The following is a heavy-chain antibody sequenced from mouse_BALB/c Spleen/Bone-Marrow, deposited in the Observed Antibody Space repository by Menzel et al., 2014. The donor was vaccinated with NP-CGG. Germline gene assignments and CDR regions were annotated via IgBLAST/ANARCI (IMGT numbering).Heavy chain of an antibody. J-gene: IGHJ3*01. V-gene: IGHV1-74*01. Sequence: QVQLQQPGPQLVRPGASVKISCKASGYSIGSYWMHWVKQRPGQGLEWIGMIDPSDSETRLNQKFKDKATLTVDKSSSTAYMQLNSPTSEDSAVYYCAPHYYGYAWFAYWGQGTLVTVSA. CDR2: IDPSDSET. CDR1: GYSIGSYW. CDR3: APHYYGYAWFAY. D-gene: IGHD1-2*01.